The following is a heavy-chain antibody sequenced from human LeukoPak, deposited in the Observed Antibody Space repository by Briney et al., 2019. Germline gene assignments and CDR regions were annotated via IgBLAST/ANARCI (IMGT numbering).Heavy chain of an antibody. CDR3: TRDRGTYSWLDS. Sequence: GGSLKLSCQPSGFTLNHSAIQWLRQASGKGLEWVGLIDMPAKSYATAYGASVGGRYTISRDDSKNTAYLQMDSLKTEDTALYYCTRDRGTYSWLDSWGQGTLVTVSS. D-gene: IGHD1-26*01. V-gene: IGHV3-73*01. J-gene: IGHJ5*01. CDR1: GFTLNHSA. CDR2: IDMPAKSYAT.